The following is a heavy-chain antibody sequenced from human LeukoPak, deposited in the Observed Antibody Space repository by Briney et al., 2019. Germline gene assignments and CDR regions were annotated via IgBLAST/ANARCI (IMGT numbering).Heavy chain of an antibody. CDR3: ARMNYISSGWGAPFDY. CDR2: ISWNSGSI. D-gene: IGHD1-7*01. V-gene: IGHV3-9*01. Sequence: GGSLRLSCAASGFTFDDYAMHWVRQAPGKGLEWVSGISWNSGSIGYADSVKGRFTISRDNAKNSLYLQMNSLRAEDTAVYYCARMNYISSGWGAPFDYWGQGTLVTVSS. J-gene: IGHJ4*02. CDR1: GFTFDDYA.